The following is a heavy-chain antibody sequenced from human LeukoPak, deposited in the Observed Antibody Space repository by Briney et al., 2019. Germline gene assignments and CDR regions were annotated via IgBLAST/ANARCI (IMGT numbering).Heavy chain of an antibody. D-gene: IGHD6-13*01. J-gene: IGHJ6*02. Sequence: GGSLRLSCAASGFTFSSYDMHWVRHATGKGLEWVSAIGTAGDTYYPGSVKGRFTISRENAKNSLYLQMNSLRAGDTAVYYCARGLHREQLVVGGYYYYGMDVWGQGTTVTVS. CDR2: IGTAGDT. CDR3: ARGLHREQLVVGGYYYYGMDV. V-gene: IGHV3-13*01. CDR1: GFTFSSYD.